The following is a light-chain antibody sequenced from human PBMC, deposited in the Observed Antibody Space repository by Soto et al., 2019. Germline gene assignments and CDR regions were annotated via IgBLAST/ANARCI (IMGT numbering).Light chain of an antibody. CDR3: ASWDDSLSAV. CDR2: NNN. J-gene: IGLJ3*02. Sequence: QSVLTQPPSSSGTPGQRVTISCSGSMSNVEINYVYWYQQFPGTAPKLLTYNNNRRPSGVPERFSGSKSGTSASLAISGLRSEDEAYYYCASWDDSLSAVFGGGTKVAVL. CDR1: MSNVEINY. V-gene: IGLV1-47*02.